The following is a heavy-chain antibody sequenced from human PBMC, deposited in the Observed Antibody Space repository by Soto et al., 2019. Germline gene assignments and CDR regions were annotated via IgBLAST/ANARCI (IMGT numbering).Heavy chain of an antibody. CDR2: IYYSGST. D-gene: IGHD5-18*01. CDR3: ARRAGNRRGYPIDS. Sequence: QVQLQESGPGLVKPSQTLSLTCAVSGGSIRSDGSYWTWIRQLPGGGLEWIGYIYYSGSTSYNPFLQSRASLSVDRSENQFSLRLSSVTAADTAVYYCARRAGNRRGYPIDSWGQGALVTVSS. V-gene: IGHV4-31*11. J-gene: IGHJ4*02. CDR1: GGSIRSDGSY.